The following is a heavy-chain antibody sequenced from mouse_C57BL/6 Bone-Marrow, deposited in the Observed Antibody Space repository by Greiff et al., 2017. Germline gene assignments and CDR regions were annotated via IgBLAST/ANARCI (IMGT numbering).Heavy chain of an antibody. J-gene: IGHJ1*03. Sequence: VQLQQPGAELVKPGASVKLSCKASGYTFTSYWMHWVKQRPGQGLEWIGMIHPNSGSTNYNEKFKSKATLTVDKSSSTAYMRLISLTSQERAVYDCARGKILLRCWYFDVWGTGTTVTVAS. V-gene: IGHV1-64*01. CDR2: IHPNSGST. CDR1: GYTFTSYW. CDR3: ARGKILLRCWYFDV.